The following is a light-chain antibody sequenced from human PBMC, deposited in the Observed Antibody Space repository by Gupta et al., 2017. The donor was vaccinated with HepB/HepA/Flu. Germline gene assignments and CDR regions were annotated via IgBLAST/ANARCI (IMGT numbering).Light chain of an antibody. V-gene: IGKV1-5*03. CDR2: KAS. CDR3: QQYNSYSG. J-gene: IGKJ3*01. Sequence: DIQMTQSPSTLSASVGDRVTITCRASQSISSWLAWYQQKPGKAPKLLIYKASSLESGVPSRFSGSGSGTEFTLTISSLQPVDFATYYCQQYNSYSGFGPGTKVDIK. CDR1: QSISSW.